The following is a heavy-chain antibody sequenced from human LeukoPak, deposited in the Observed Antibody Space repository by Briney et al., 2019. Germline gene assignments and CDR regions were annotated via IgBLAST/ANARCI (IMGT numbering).Heavy chain of an antibody. D-gene: IGHD2-15*01. J-gene: IGHJ4*02. V-gene: IGHV1-69*01. CDR1: GGTFSSYA. Sequence: SVKVSCKASGGTFSSYAISWVRQAPGQGLEWMGGIIPIFGTANYAQKFQGRVTITADESTSTAYMELSSLRSEDTAVYYCASCYCSGGSCYRVEPDYWGQETLVTVAS. CDR3: ASCYCSGGSCYRVEPDY. CDR2: IIPIFGTA.